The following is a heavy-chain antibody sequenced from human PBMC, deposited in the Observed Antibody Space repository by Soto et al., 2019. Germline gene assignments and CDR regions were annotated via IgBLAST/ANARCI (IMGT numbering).Heavy chain of an antibody. D-gene: IGHD3-22*01. J-gene: IGHJ4*02. CDR2: INVGNGNT. CDR1: GYTSTRYN. V-gene: IGHV1-3*01. Sequence: VRFVQSGAEVKKPGASVKVSCKTHGYTSTRYNINWVRPAPGQRLEWMGWINVGNGNTRYSQKFQGRLTLTRDTPGNTAYLELNSLISEDTAVYYCATPQDYDGCLDSWGQGTLVTVSS. CDR3: ATPQDYDGCLDS.